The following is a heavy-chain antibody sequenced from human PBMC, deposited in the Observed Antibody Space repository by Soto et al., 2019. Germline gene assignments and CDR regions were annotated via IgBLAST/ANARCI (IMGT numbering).Heavy chain of an antibody. CDR3: ARQKLTMVRGAPGGFDP. V-gene: IGHV4-4*07. CDR2: IHTSGSP. J-gene: IGHJ5*02. Sequence: PSETLSLTCTVSGGSISSYYCSWIRQAAGKGLEWIGRIHTSGSPNYNPSLKSRVTMSADTSKNQFSLKLTSVTAADTAVYYCARQKLTMVRGAPGGFDPWGQGTLVTVSS. CDR1: GGSISSYY. D-gene: IGHD3-10*01.